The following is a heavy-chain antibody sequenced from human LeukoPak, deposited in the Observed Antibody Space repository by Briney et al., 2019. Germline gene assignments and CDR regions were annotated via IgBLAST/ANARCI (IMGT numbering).Heavy chain of an antibody. D-gene: IGHD5-18*01. V-gene: IGHV3-30*03. J-gene: IGHJ4*02. CDR3: ARDSKPRSYGYKPIDY. CDR1: GFTFSSYG. Sequence: PGRSLRLSCAASGFTFSSYGIHWVRQAPGKGLEWVAFISYDGSNKYYADSVKGRFTISRDNSKNTLYLQMNSLRAEDTAVYYCARDSKPRSYGYKPIDYWGQGTLVTVSS. CDR2: ISYDGSNK.